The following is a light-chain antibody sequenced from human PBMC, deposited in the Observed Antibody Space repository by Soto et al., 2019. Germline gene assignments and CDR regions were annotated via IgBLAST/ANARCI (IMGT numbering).Light chain of an antibody. CDR3: QQYGSSSGLT. CDR1: QSVTSSY. CDR2: GAS. Sequence: EIVLTQSPGTLSLSPGERATLSCRASQSVTSSYLAWYQQKPGQAPRLLIYGASSRATGIPDRFSDSGSGTDFTLTISRLEPEDFVVYYCQQYGSSSGLTFGGGTKVEI. J-gene: IGKJ4*01. V-gene: IGKV3-20*01.